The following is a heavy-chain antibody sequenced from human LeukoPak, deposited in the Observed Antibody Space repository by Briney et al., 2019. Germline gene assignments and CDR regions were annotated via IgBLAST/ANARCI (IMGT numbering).Heavy chain of an antibody. CDR3: ARPKPGRPPDAFDI. CDR2: IYYSGST. J-gene: IGHJ3*02. CDR1: GGSISSGYW. D-gene: IGHD1-1*01. Sequence: SGTLPLTCDVSGGSISSGYWWSWVRQSPGKGLEWIGSIYYSGSTYYNPSLKSRVTISVDTSKNQFSLKLSSVTAADTAVYYCARPKPGRPPDAFDIWGQGTMVTVSS. V-gene: IGHV4-39*01.